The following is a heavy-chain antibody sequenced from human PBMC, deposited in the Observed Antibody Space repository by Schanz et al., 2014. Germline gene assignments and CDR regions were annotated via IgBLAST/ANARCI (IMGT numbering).Heavy chain of an antibody. CDR2: INPSSGGT. CDR3: VREGLIMRGMKGGVEN. V-gene: IGHV1-2*06. CDR1: GYTFSDYF. D-gene: IGHD1-1*01. Sequence: QAQLAQSGGEVRKPGASVKVSCKASGYTFSDYFIHWVRQAPGQGFEWVGRINPSSGGTNYAQKFQGRVTMTRDTSSNSAYMELTRLRSDDTAVYYCVREGLIMRGMKGGVENWGQGTLVTVSS. J-gene: IGHJ4*02.